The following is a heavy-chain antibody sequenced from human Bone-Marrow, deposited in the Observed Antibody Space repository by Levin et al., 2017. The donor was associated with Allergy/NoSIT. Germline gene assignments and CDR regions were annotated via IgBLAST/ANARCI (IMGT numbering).Heavy chain of an antibody. J-gene: IGHJ4*02. CDR1: GFSFGDYA. D-gene: IGHD3-9*01. CDR3: NSHYDILSGYSMQPFDY. Sequence: GESLKISCIASGFSFGDYALSWFRQAPGKGLEWVGFSRSKAYGGTTEYAASVYGRFIISRDDSKSIAYLQMNSLKSEDTAVYYCNSHYDILSGYSMQPFDYWGQGTLVTVSS. CDR2: SRSKAYGGTT. V-gene: IGHV3-49*03.